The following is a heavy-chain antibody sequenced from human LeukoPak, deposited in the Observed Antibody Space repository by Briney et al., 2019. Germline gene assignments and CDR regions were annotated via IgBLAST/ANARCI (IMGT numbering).Heavy chain of an antibody. CDR1: GGSFSVYY. CDR2: INHSGST. D-gene: IGHD3-22*01. V-gene: IGHV4-34*01. J-gene: IGHJ4*02. CDR3: ARGRCYYDSSGYWYYFDY. Sequence: PSETLSLTCAVYGGSFSVYYWSWIRQPPGKGLEWIGEINHSGSTNYNPSLKSRVTISVDTSKNQFSLKLSSVTAADTAVYYCARGRCYYDSSGYWYYFDYWGQGTLVTVSS.